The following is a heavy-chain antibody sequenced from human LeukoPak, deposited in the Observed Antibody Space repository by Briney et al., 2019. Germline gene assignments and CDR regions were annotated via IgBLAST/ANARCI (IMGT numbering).Heavy chain of an antibody. D-gene: IGHD3-10*01. J-gene: IGHJ6*03. V-gene: IGHV4-61*02. Sequence: SETLSLTCTVSGGSISSSSYYWGWIRQPAGKGLEWIGRIYTSGSTNYNPSLKSRVTMSVDTSKNQFSLKLSSVTAADTAVYYCARDSMVRGVPVYYMDVWGKGTTVTISS. CDR1: GGSISSSSYY. CDR3: ARDSMVRGVPVYYMDV. CDR2: IYTSGST.